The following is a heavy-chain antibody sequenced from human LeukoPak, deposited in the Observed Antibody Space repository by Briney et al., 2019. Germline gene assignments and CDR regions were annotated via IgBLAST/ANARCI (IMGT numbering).Heavy chain of an antibody. CDR2: ISGSGSTI. Sequence: GGSLRLSCAASGFTFSSYEMNWVRQAPGKGLEWVSYISGSGSTIYYADSVKGRFTISRDNAKNSLYLQMNSLRAEDTAVYYCAREDDSSGYYYGIFDYWAREPWSPSPQ. CDR3: AREDDSSGYYYGIFDY. J-gene: IGHJ4*02. V-gene: IGHV3-48*03. D-gene: IGHD3-22*01. CDR1: GFTFSSYE.